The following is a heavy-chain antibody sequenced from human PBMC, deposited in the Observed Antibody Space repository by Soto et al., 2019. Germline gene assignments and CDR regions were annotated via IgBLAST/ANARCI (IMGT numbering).Heavy chain of an antibody. CDR1: GVSLSTSGVG. J-gene: IGHJ4*02. D-gene: IGHD5-12*01. Sequence: QITLKESGPTLVKPTQTLTLTCTISGVSLSTSGVGVGWIRQPPGKALEWLAFIYWNDDKRYSPSLKSRLTITKDTSTNQVVLRLTDMDPVDTARYYCAHCSGYDILHYWGQGPLVTVSS. CDR3: AHCSGYDILHY. V-gene: IGHV2-5*01. CDR2: IYWNDDK.